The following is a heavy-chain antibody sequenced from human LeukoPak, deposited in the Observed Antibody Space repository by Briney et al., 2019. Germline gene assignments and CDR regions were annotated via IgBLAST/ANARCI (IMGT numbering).Heavy chain of an antibody. CDR2: INSDWSST. J-gene: IGHJ3*02. Sequence: GDSLRLSCAASGFTFRSSWMHWVRQAPGKGLVWVSRINSDWSSTSYADSVKGRFTISRDNAKNTLYLQMNSLRAEDTAVYYCARVHGRGWAGRGSKGFAFDIWGQGTMVTVSS. D-gene: IGHD6-19*01. CDR3: ARVHGRGWAGRGSKGFAFDI. CDR1: GFTFRSSW. V-gene: IGHV3-74*01.